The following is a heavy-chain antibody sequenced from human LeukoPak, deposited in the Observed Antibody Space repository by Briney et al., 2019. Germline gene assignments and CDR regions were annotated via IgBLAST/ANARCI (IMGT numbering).Heavy chain of an antibody. V-gene: IGHV3-7*01. Sequence: QPGGSLRLSCAASGFTFNSYWMSWVRQAPGKGLEWVANIKQDGSEKYSVDSVTGRFTISRDNSQNTVYLQMDSLRAEDTAVYYCARDYGWYFDYWGQGTLVTVSS. J-gene: IGHJ4*02. D-gene: IGHD6-19*01. CDR2: IKQDGSEK. CDR1: GFTFNSYW. CDR3: ARDYGWYFDY.